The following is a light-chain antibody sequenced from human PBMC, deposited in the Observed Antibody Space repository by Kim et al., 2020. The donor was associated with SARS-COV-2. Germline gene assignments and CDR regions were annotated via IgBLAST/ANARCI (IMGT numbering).Light chain of an antibody. J-gene: IGLJ2*01. Sequence: QSVLTQPPSVSGAPGQRVTISCTGSSSNIGAGYDVHWYQQLPGTAPKLLIYGNSNRPSGVPDRFFGSKSGTSASLAITGLQAEDEADYYCQSYDSSLSGFVFGGGTQLTVL. CDR2: GNS. CDR3: QSYDSSLSGFV. CDR1: SSNIGAGYD. V-gene: IGLV1-40*01.